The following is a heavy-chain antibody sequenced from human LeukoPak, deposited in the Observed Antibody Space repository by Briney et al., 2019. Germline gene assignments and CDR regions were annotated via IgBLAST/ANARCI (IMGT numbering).Heavy chain of an antibody. J-gene: IGHJ4*02. CDR3: AKGGYLFDY. Sequence: SDTLSLTCTVSGGSISSSSYYWGSIRQPPGKGLEWIGHSYISGSTNYHPSLKSRVTISVDTSKNQFFLKLSSVTAADTAVYYCAKGGYLFDYWGQGTLVTVSS. D-gene: IGHD6-13*01. V-gene: IGHV4-61*05. CDR2: SYISGST. CDR1: GGSISSSSYY.